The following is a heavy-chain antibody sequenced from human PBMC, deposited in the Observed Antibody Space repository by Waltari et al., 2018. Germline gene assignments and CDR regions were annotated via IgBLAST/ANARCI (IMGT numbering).Heavy chain of an antibody. J-gene: IGHJ4*02. CDR1: GFTFSSYS. CDR3: ARAARSSKVCDY. Sequence: EVQLVESGGGLVKPGGSLRLSCAASGFTFSSYSMNWVRQAPGKGMEWVSSISSGSSYIYYADSVKGRFTISRDNAKNSLYLQMNSLRAEDTAVYYCARAARSSKVCDYWGQGTLVTVSS. V-gene: IGHV3-21*01. CDR2: ISSGSSYI. D-gene: IGHD2-2*01.